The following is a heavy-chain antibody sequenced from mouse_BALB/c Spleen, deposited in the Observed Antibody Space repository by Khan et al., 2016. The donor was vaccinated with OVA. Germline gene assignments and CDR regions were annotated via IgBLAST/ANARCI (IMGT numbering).Heavy chain of an antibody. V-gene: IGHV3-1*02. CDR3: ARDGNYMDY. CDR2: IYFSGTI. D-gene: IGHD2-1*01. J-gene: IGHJ4*01. Sequence: QLQESGPDLVKPSQSLSLTCTVTGYSITSGYSWHWIRQFPGNKLEWMGYIYFSGTINYNQSLKSRISITRDTAKNQFFLQLNSVTTEDTATYYCARDGNYMDYWGQGTSVTVSS. CDR1: GYSITSGYS.